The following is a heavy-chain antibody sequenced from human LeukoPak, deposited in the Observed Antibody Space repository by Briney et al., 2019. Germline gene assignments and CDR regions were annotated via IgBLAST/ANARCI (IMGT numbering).Heavy chain of an antibody. Sequence: GGSLRLSCAASGFTFSGNWMSWVRQAPGKGLEWVANIKEDGSEKYYVDSVKGRFTISRDNAKNSLYLQMSSLRAEDTGVYYCARDNVEGYFDYWGQGTLVTVSP. CDR3: ARDNVEGYFDY. CDR2: IKEDGSEK. D-gene: IGHD2-21*01. J-gene: IGHJ4*02. CDR1: GFTFSGNW. V-gene: IGHV3-7*01.